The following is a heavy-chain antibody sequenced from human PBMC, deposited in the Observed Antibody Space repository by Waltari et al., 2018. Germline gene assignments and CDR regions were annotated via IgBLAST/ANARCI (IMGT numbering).Heavy chain of an antibody. Sequence: GGVVQAGRSLRLSCAASGFSFNDYTMNWVRQAPGKGPEWVAVMWFDGSIKYYGDSVKGRFTISRDDSKSTLYLQMNNLRVEDTAVYYCARDRSSDFYYGMDVWGQGTTVTVSS. CDR2: MWFDGSIK. D-gene: IGHD2-21*01. V-gene: IGHV3-33*01. CDR1: GFSFNDYT. J-gene: IGHJ6*02. CDR3: ARDRSSDFYYGMDV.